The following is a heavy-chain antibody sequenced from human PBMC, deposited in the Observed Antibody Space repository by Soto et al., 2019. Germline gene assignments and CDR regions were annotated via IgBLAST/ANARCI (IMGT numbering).Heavy chain of an antibody. Sequence: EVQLLESGGGLVQPGGSLRLSCAASGFTFNSYAMSWVRQAPGKGLEWVSTISGSGGSTYNADSVKGRFTISRDNSKNTLYLQMSSLRAEDTAVYYCAKWGPSYYDFWSGYHTDYWGQGTLVTVSS. D-gene: IGHD3-3*01. CDR1: GFTFNSYA. CDR3: AKWGPSYYDFWSGYHTDY. V-gene: IGHV3-23*01. CDR2: ISGSGGST. J-gene: IGHJ4*02.